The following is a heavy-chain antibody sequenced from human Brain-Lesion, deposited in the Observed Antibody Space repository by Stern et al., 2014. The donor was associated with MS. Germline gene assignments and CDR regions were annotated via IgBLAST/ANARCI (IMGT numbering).Heavy chain of an antibody. CDR3: ARDQRGITIFGVVTDYYYLGMDV. CDR2: INPNTGGT. D-gene: IGHD3-3*01. Sequence: QVQLVQSGAEVQKPGASVKVSCKTSGYIFTGYYIHWVRQAPGQGLEWMALINPNTGGTKYAQKFQGRVTMSRDTSISTAYVELSSLTSDDTAVYYCARDQRGITIFGVVTDYYYLGMDVWGQGTTVTVSS. CDR1: GYIFTGYY. V-gene: IGHV1-2*02. J-gene: IGHJ6*02.